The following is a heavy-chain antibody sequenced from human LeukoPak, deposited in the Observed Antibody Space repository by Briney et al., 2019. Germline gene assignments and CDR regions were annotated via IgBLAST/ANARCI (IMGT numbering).Heavy chain of an antibody. CDR2: IYHSGRT. D-gene: IGHD6-13*01. CDR3: ARDPYSSSWYRSWYFDL. J-gene: IGHJ2*01. Sequence: SGTLSLTCAVSGGSISSSNWWSWVRQPPGKGLEWIGEIYHSGRTYYNPPLQSRANISVDTSKNQFSLTLSPVTAADTAVYYCARDPYSSSWYRSWYFDLWGRGTLVTVCS. CDR1: GGSISSSNW. V-gene: IGHV4-4*02.